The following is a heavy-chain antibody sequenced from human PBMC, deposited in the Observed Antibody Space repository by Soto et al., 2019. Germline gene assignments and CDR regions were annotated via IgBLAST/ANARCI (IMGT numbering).Heavy chain of an antibody. Sequence: QVQLVQSGAEVKKPGSSVKVSCKASGGTFSTYTINWVRQAPGQGLEWMGRIIPLLDVTNNAQRFQGRVTITADKSTSTVYMELTSLISQDTAVYYCARDSGTVGYDDSWGQGTLVTVSS. D-gene: IGHD3-10*01. CDR1: GGTFSTYT. J-gene: IGHJ4*02. CDR3: ARDSGTVGYDDS. CDR2: IIPLLDVT. V-gene: IGHV1-69*08.